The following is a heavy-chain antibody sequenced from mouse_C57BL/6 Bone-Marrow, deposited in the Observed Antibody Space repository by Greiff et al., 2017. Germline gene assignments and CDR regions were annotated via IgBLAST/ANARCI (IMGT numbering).Heavy chain of an antibody. CDR2: IFPSVSSP. D-gene: IGHD1-1*01. CDR1: GYTFTSYW. J-gene: IGHJ2*01. Sequence: VQLQQPGAELVLPGASVKLSCKASGYTFTSYWLHWFKQSPGQGLAWIGEIFPSVSSPNYTHNFYGKSTLTVEQSSSTDYMQISSLTSEDSAVYYGAREFYYGSLYYVDYWGQGTTLTVSS. CDR3: AREFYYGSLYYVDY. V-gene: IGHV1-69*01.